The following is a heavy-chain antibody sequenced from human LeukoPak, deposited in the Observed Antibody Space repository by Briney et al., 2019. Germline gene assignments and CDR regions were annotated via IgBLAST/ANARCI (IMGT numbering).Heavy chain of an antibody. CDR3: ARARSSGWYRDFDP. V-gene: IGHV4-4*02. CDR1: GGSISSSNW. CDR2: IFHSGAT. Sequence: SETLSLTCAVSGGSISSSNWWNWVRQPPGKGLEWIGEIFHSGATNYNPSLESRVTISIDKSKNQFSLRLSSVTAADTAVYYCARARSSGWYRDFDPWGQGTLVTVSS. J-gene: IGHJ5*02. D-gene: IGHD6-19*01.